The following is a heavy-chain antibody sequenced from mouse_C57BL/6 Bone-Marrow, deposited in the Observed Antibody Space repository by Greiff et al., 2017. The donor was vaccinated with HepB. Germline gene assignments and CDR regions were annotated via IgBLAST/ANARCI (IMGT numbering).Heavy chain of an antibody. CDR3: ARDREGYYWYFDV. CDR1: GYSFSSYW. J-gene: IGHJ1*03. V-gene: IGHV1-80*01. CDR2: IYPGDGDT. Sequence: VQRVESGAELVKPGASVKISCKASGYSFSSYWMNWVKQRPGKGLEWIGQIYPGDGDTNYNGKFKGKATLTADKSSSTAYMQLSSLTSEDSAVYFCARDREGYYWYFDVWGTGTTVTVSS. D-gene: IGHD2-2*01.